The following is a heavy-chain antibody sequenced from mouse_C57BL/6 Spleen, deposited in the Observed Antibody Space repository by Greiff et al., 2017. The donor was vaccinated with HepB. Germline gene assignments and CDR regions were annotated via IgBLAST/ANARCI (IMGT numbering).Heavy chain of an antibody. CDR3: ARDRYGSRGYFDY. CDR1: GYAFSSYW. J-gene: IGHJ2*01. D-gene: IGHD1-1*01. V-gene: IGHV1-80*01. Sequence: VQLQQSGAELVKPGASVKISCKASGYAFSSYWMNWVKQRPGKGLEWIGQIYPGDGDTNYNGKFKGKATLTADKSSSTAYLHLSSLTSEDSSVFFCARDRYGSRGYFDYWGQGTTLTVSS. CDR2: IYPGDGDT.